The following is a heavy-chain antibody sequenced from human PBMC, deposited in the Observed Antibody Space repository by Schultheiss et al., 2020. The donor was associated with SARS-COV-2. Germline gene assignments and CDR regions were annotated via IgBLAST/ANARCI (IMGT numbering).Heavy chain of an antibody. CDR2: INPNSGGT. Sequence: ASVKVSCKASGGTFSSYAISWVRQAPGQGLEWMGWINPNSGGTNYAQKFQGWVTMTRDTSISTAYMELSRLRSDDTAVYYCARDLNCSGGSCYYNYYYYGMDVWGQGTTVTVSS. J-gene: IGHJ6*02. CDR3: ARDLNCSGGSCYYNYYYYGMDV. CDR1: GGTFSSYA. V-gene: IGHV1-2*04. D-gene: IGHD2-15*01.